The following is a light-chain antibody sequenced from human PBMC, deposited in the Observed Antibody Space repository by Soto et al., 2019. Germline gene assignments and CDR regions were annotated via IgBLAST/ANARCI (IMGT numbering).Light chain of an antibody. V-gene: IGLV2-18*01. CDR1: SSDLASYTR. CDR3: SLYTTASTYV. CDR2: EVS. Sequence: LTEPPSASRPPAQSMHFSCTGTSSDLASYTRVSCYPRPPGTAPKLVIYEVSNRPSGIPDRFSGTKSGNTASLTISGLQAEDEDEYYCSLYTTASTYVFGTGTKVTVL. J-gene: IGLJ1*01.